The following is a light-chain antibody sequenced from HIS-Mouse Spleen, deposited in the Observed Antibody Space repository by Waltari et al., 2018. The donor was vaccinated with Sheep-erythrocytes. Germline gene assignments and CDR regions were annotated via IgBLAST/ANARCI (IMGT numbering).Light chain of an antibody. CDR2: EGS. J-gene: IGLJ3*02. CDR3: CSYAGSSTPWV. CDR1: SSDVGSYNL. Sequence: QSALTQPASVSGSPGQSITISCTGTSSDVGSYNLVSWYQQHPGKAPKPMIYEGSKRPSGVSNRFSGSKAGNTASRTISGLQAEDEADYYCCSYAGSSTPWVFGGGTKLTVL. V-gene: IGLV2-23*01.